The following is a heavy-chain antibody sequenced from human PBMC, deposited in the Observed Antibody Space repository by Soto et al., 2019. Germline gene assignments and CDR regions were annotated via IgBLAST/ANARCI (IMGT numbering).Heavy chain of an antibody. Sequence: GASVKVSCKASGYTFTNYYIHWVRQAPGQGLEWMAIINPSGGSTNYAQKFQGRVTMTADTSTSTAYMELRSLRSDDTAVYYCASDGDFWSGHSGRFYPWGQVILVPVSS. J-gene: IGHJ5*02. V-gene: IGHV1-46*01. CDR3: ASDGDFWSGHSGRFYP. CDR1: GYTFTNYY. CDR2: INPSGGST. D-gene: IGHD3-3*01.